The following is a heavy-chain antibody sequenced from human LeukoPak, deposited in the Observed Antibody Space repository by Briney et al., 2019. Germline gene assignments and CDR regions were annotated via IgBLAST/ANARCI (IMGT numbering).Heavy chain of an antibody. V-gene: IGHV3-74*01. J-gene: IGHJ4*02. Sequence: GGSLRLSCAASGFTFSTYWMHWFRQAPGKGLFWVSHINVNGSGANCGGFVEGRFTICRDNAKNTLYLDMDSLRAEDTAVYYCARAKRIYSSGWYYSFDYWGQGTLVTVSS. D-gene: IGHD6-19*01. CDR1: GFTFSTYW. CDR3: ARAKRIYSSGWYYSFDY. CDR2: INVNGSGA.